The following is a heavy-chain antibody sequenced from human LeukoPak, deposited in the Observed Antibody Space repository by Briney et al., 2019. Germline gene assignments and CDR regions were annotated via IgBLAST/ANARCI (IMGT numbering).Heavy chain of an antibody. V-gene: IGHV3-23*01. D-gene: IGHD3/OR15-3a*01. Sequence: GGSLRLSCAASGFTFSTYAMSWVRQAPGKGLEWVSTLSSSSRSTYYADSVRGRFTISRDNSRNTLYLQMNSLRAEDTAVYYCAKDLDTGGQGTLITVSS. J-gene: IGHJ4*02. CDR3: AKDLDT. CDR2: LSSSSRST. CDR1: GFTFSTYA.